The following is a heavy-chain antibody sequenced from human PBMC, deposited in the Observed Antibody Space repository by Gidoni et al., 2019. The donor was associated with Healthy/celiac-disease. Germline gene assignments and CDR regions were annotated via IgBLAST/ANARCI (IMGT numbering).Heavy chain of an antibody. Sequence: EVQLVESGGGLVQPGRSLRLSCAASGFPFDDYAMHWFRQAPGKGLEWVSGISWNSGSIGYADSVKGRFTISRDNAKNSLYLQMNSLRAEDTALYYCAKGNYYDSSGYPFDYWGQGTLVTVSS. D-gene: IGHD3-22*01. V-gene: IGHV3-9*01. J-gene: IGHJ4*02. CDR3: AKGNYYDSSGYPFDY. CDR1: GFPFDDYA. CDR2: ISWNSGSI.